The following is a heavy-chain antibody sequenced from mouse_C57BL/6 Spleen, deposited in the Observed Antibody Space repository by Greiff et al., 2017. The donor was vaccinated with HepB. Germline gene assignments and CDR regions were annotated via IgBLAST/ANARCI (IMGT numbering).Heavy chain of an antibody. V-gene: IGHV3-6*01. CDR1: GYSITSGYY. J-gene: IGHJ2*01. Sequence: EVHLVESGPGLVKPSQSLSLTCSVTGYSITSGYYRNWIRQFPGNKLEWMGYISYDGSNNYNPSLKNRISITRDTSKNQFFLKLNSVTTEDTATYYCARENYGSSSFDYWGQGTTLTVSS. CDR3: ARENYGSSSFDY. CDR2: ISYDGSN. D-gene: IGHD1-1*01.